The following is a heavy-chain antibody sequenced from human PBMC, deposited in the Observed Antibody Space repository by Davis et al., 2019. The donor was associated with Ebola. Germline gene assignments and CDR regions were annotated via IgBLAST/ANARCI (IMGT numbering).Heavy chain of an antibody. CDR2: IYSGGST. CDR3: ARWNFGAGRYGMDV. D-gene: IGHD3-3*01. V-gene: IGHV3-66*01. J-gene: IGHJ6*02. Sequence: GESLKISCAASGFTFSSYAMSWVRQAPGKGLECVSVIYSGGSTYYADSVKGRFTISRDNSKNTLYLQMNSLRAEDTAVYYCARWNFGAGRYGMDVWGQGTTVTVSS. CDR1: GFTFSSYA.